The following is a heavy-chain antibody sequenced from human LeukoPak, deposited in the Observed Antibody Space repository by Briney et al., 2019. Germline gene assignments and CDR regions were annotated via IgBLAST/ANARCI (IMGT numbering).Heavy chain of an antibody. CDR2: ISGSGGST. J-gene: IGHJ4*02. CDR3: AKGPPGSSWHNPLYYFDY. V-gene: IGHV3-23*01. Sequence: PGGSLGPSCAAPGFTFRTYAMTWVGQAPGKGLKWVAPISGSGGSTYYADPVKGRFTISRDNSKNTLYLQMNSLRAEDTAVYYCAKGPPGSSWHNPLYYFDYWGQGTLVTVSS. CDR1: GFTFRTYA. D-gene: IGHD6-13*01.